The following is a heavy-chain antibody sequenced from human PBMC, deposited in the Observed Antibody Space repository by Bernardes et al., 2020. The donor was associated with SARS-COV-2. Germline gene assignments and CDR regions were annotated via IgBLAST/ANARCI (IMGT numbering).Heavy chain of an antibody. CDR3: ARTSLLENWFDP. Sequence: SGPTLVKPTQTLTLTCTFSGFSLSTSGMRVSWIRQPPGKALEWLARIDWDDDKFYSTSLKTRLTISKDTSKNQVVLTMTNMDPVDTATYYCARTSLLENWFDPWGQGTLVTVSS. CDR1: GFSLSTSGMR. J-gene: IGHJ5*02. D-gene: IGHD1-26*01. CDR2: IDWDDDK. V-gene: IGHV2-70*04.